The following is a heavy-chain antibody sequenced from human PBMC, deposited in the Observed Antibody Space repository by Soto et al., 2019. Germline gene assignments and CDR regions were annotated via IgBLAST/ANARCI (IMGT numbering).Heavy chain of an antibody. D-gene: IGHD2-15*01. CDR2: IYYSGST. CDR3: AMVVGSYYYGMDV. J-gene: IGHJ6*02. CDR1: GGSISSSSYY. V-gene: IGHV4-39*01. Sequence: SETLSLTCTVSGGSISSSSYYWGWIRQPPGKGLEWIGSIYYSGSTYYNPSLKSRVTISVDTSKNQFSLKLSSVTAADTAVYYCAMVVGSYYYGMDVWGQGTTVTVSS.